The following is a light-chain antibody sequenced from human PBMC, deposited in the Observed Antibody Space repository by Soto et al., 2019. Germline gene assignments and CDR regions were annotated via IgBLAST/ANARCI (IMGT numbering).Light chain of an antibody. CDR3: QQYGGSPLYT. V-gene: IGKV3-20*01. Sequence: ELVLTQSPGTMSLSLGERATLSCRASQSIRSDSLAWYQQNPGQAPRLLIYGASDRATGIPDRFVGSGSETDFTLTISRVEPEDFAVYFCQQYGGSPLYTFGQGTKLG. J-gene: IGKJ2*01. CDR1: QSIRSDS. CDR2: GAS.